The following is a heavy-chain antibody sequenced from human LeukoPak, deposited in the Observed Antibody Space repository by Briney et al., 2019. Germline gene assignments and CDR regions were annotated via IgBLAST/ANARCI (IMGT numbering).Heavy chain of an antibody. J-gene: IGHJ4*02. D-gene: IGHD5-24*01. CDR1: GFTFSSYE. CDR3: ARGEYHQDGIGYNRFDN. V-gene: IGHV3-48*03. Sequence: GGSLRLSCAASGFTFSSYEMNWVRQAPGKGLEWVSYISSSGSTIYYADSVKGRFTISRDNAKNSLYLQMNSLRAEDTAVYYCARGEYHQDGIGYNRFDNWGQGALVTVSS. CDR2: ISSSGSTI.